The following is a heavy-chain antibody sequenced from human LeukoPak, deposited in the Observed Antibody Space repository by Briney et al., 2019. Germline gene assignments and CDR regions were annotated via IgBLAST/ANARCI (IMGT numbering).Heavy chain of an antibody. CDR1: GFTFRSYE. CDR3: ARDGLSGDQAFDAFDI. V-gene: IGHV3-48*03. J-gene: IGHJ3*02. D-gene: IGHD1-26*01. CDR2: IRSSGSNM. Sequence: GGSLRLSCAASGFTFRSYEMSWVPQAPGKGLEWIAYIRSSGSNMYYADSVRGRFSISRDNAKDSLYLQMNSLRAEDTAIYYCARDGLSGDQAFDAFDIWGQGTMVTVSS.